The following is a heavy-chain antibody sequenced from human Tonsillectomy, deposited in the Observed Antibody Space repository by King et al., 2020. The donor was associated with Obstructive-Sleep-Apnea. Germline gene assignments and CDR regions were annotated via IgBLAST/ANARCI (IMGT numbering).Heavy chain of an antibody. J-gene: IGHJ3*02. Sequence: VQLVESGGGLVQPGRSLRLSCAASGFTFDDYAMHWVRQAPGKGLEWVSGISWNSGSIGYADSVKGRFTISRDNAKNSLYLQMNSLRAEDTALYYCAKEATVTRFYAFDTWGQGTMVTVSS. CDR3: AKEATVTRFYAFDT. CDR1: GFTFDDYA. CDR2: ISWNSGSI. V-gene: IGHV3-9*01. D-gene: IGHD4-17*01.